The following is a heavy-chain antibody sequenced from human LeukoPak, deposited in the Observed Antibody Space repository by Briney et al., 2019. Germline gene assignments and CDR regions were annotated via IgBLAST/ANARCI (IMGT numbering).Heavy chain of an antibody. Sequence: PGGSLRLSCAASGFTFSSYSMNWVRQAPGKGLEWVSYISSSSSPIYYADSVKGRFTISRDNAKNSPYLQMNSLRAEDTAVFYCARDLGLDGDWGQGTLVTVSS. J-gene: IGHJ4*02. CDR2: ISSSSSPI. CDR1: GFTFSSYS. V-gene: IGHV3-48*01. D-gene: IGHD2-2*03. CDR3: ARDLGLDGD.